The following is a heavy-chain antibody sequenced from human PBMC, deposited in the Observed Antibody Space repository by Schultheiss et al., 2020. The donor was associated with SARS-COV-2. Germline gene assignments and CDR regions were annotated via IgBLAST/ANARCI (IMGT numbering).Heavy chain of an antibody. V-gene: IGHV3-21*01. CDR2: ISSSSSYI. D-gene: IGHD2-8*01. CDR3: ARGLGTPRHASGVF. CDR1: GFTFSYYW. J-gene: IGHJ2*01. Sequence: GGSLRLSCAASGFTFSYYWMSWVRQAPGKGLEWVSSISSSSSYIYYADSVKGRFTISRDNAKNSLYLQMNSLRAEDTAVYYCARGLGTPRHASGVFWGRGTLVTVSS.